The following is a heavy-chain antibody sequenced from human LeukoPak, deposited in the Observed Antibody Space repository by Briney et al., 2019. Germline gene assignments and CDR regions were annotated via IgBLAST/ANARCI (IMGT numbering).Heavy chain of an antibody. CDR1: GGSIRGYY. Sequence: SETLSFTCTVSGGSIRGYYWSWIRQPAGKGLEWIGRIDTSGSTYHNPFLKSRVTVSLDTSKNQFSLKLSSVTAADTAVYYCATTLGYCGGGSCHNWGQGTLVTVS. V-gene: IGHV4-4*07. CDR2: IDTSGST. D-gene: IGHD2-15*01. CDR3: ATTLGYCGGGSCHN. J-gene: IGHJ4*02.